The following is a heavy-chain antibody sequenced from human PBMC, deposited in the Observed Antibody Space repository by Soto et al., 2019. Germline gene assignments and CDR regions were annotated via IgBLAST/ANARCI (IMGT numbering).Heavy chain of an antibody. CDR2: IYYSGST. V-gene: IGHV4-31*03. CDR1: GGSISSGGYY. J-gene: IGHJ4*02. Sequence: LSLTCTVSGGSISSGGYYWSWIRQHPGKGLEWIGYIYYSGSTYYNPSLKSRVTISVDTSKNQFSLKLSSVTAADTAVYYCARSGLPFLPFDYWGQGTLVTVPQ. D-gene: IGHD2-21*02. CDR3: ARSGLPFLPFDY.